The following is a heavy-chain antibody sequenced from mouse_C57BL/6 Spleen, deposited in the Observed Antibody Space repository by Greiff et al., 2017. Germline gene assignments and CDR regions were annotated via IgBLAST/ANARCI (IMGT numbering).Heavy chain of an antibody. Sequence: QVQLQQPGAELVKPGASVKISCKASGYAFSSYWMNWVKQRHGKGLEWIGQLYPGDGDTNYNGKFKGKATLTADKSSRTAYMQLSSLTSEDSAVYFCARRDYDGFDYWGQGTTLTVAS. CDR2: LYPGDGDT. D-gene: IGHD2-4*01. CDR1: GYAFSSYW. CDR3: ARRDYDGFDY. J-gene: IGHJ2*01. V-gene: IGHV1-80*01.